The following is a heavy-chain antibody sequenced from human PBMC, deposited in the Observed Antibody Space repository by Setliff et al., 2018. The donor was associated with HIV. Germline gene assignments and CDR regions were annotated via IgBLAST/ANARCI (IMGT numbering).Heavy chain of an antibody. CDR2: IYYNGRT. CDR1: GGSISSGGYY. Sequence: PSETLSLTCTVSGGSISSGGYYWNWIRQYPVKGLEWIGHIYYNGRTLFNPALGTRLNMSVDTSENQFSLHLNSVTAADTAVYYCVRERRRSPLSYGLDVWGRGTTGTVS. J-gene: IGHJ6*02. V-gene: IGHV4-31*03. CDR3: VRERRRSPLSYGLDV.